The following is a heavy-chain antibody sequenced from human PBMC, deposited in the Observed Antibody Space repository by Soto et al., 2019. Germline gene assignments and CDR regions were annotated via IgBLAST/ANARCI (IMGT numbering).Heavy chain of an antibody. J-gene: IGHJ1*01. CDR1: GYTFTGYY. D-gene: IGHD4-17*01. CDR2: INPITGAT. CDR3: VRGGYGDYLHH. V-gene: IGHV1-2*02. Sequence: ASVKVSCKASGYTFTGYYIHWVRQAPGQGLDWMAWINPITGATKYAQSFQGRAIVTRDMSTSTAYMELTSLISNDTAVYYCVRGGYGDYLHHWGQGSLVTVSS.